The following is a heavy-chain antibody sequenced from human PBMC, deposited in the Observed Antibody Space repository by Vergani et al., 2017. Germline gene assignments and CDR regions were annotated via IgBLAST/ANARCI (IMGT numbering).Heavy chain of an antibody. D-gene: IGHD6-13*01. CDR2: IRYDGSNK. CDR3: AKIWAAAVPYYGMDV. Sequence: QVQLVESGGGVVQPGGSLRLSCAASGFTFSSYGMHWVHQAPGKGLEWVAFIRYDGSNKYYADSVKGRFTISRDNSKNTLYLQMNSLRAEDTAVYYCAKIWAAAVPYYGMDVWGQGTTVTVSS. CDR1: GFTFSSYG. V-gene: IGHV3-30*02. J-gene: IGHJ6*02.